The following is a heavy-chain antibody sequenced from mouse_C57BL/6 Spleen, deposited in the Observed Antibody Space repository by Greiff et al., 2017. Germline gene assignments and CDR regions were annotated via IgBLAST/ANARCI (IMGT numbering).Heavy chain of an antibody. CDR1: GYTFTSYW. V-gene: IGHV1-64*01. CDR2: IHPNSGST. Sequence: QVQLQQPGAELVKPGASVKLSCKASGYTFTSYWMHWVKQRPGQGLEWIGMIHPNSGSTNYNEKFKSKATLTVDKSSSTAYMQLSSLTSEDSAVYYCAYYYGSSWDYYFDYWGQGTTLTVSS. D-gene: IGHD1-1*01. J-gene: IGHJ2*01. CDR3: AYYYGSSWDYYFDY.